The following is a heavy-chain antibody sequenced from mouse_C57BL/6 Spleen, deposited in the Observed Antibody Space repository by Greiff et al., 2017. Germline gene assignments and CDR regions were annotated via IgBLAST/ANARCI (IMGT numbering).Heavy chain of an antibody. D-gene: IGHD1-1*01. V-gene: IGHV1-22*01. J-gene: IGHJ4*01. CDR1: GYTFTDYN. Sequence: EVQLQQSGPELVKPGASVKMSCKASGYTFTDYNMHWVKQSPGKSLEWIGYINPNNGGTSYNETVKGKATLTVNKASSTAYMELRSLTSEDSAVYYVAREYGSYCYAMDYWGQGTSVTVSS. CDR2: INPNNGGT. CDR3: AREYGSYCYAMDY.